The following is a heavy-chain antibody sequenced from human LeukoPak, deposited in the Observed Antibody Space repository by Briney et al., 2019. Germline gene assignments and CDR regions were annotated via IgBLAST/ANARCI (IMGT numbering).Heavy chain of an antibody. Sequence: GASVKVSCKASGYTFTGYYMHWVRQAPGQGLEWMGWINPNSGGTNYAQKFQGRVTMTRDTSISTVYMELSSLRSEDTAVYYCASGSGTTDYYYYYMDVWGKGTTVTISS. V-gene: IGHV1-2*02. CDR2: INPNSGGT. CDR3: ASGSGTTDYYYYYMDV. CDR1: GYTFTGYY. J-gene: IGHJ6*03. D-gene: IGHD3-10*01.